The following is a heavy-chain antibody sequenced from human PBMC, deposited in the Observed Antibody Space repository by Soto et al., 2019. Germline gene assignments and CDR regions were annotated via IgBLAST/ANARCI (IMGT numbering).Heavy chain of an antibody. CDR1: GGSINSYY. Sequence: SETLSLTCTVSGGSINSYYWGWIRQPPGKGLEWIGYIHYSGSTNYNPSLKSRVTISVDTPKNQFSLKVNSMTAADTAVYYCARGGLAARKGRWFDPWGQGSLVSVSS. V-gene: IGHV4-59*01. J-gene: IGHJ5*02. CDR3: ARGGLAARKGRWFDP. CDR2: IHYSGST. D-gene: IGHD6-6*01.